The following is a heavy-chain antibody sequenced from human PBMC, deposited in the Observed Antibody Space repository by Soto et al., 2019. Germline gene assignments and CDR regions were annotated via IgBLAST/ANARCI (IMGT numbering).Heavy chain of an antibody. D-gene: IGHD3-9*01. Sequence: EVQLVGSGGGLVQPGGSLRISCAASGLTVSTNYMSWVRQAPGKGLEWVSIIYYGGTTYYADSVKGRFTISRDDSKNTLYLQMHSLRAEDTAVYYCARDYDTSRGDWAYYGIDVWGQGTTVTVSS. V-gene: IGHV3-66*01. J-gene: IGHJ6*02. CDR1: GLTVSTNY. CDR3: ARDYDTSRGDWAYYGIDV. CDR2: IYYGGTT.